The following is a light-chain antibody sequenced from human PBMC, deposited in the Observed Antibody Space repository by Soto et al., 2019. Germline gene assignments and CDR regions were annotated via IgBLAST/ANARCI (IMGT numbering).Light chain of an antibody. Sequence: EIVLTQSPGTLSLSPGEKATLSCRASQSVSSNYLAWYQQKPGQAPRPLIYGASSRAIGIPDRFSGSGSGTDFTLTISRLKPEDFAVYYCQQYGSLPWTFGQGTKVDIK. CDR2: GAS. CDR1: QSVSSNY. J-gene: IGKJ1*01. CDR3: QQYGSLPWT. V-gene: IGKV3-20*01.